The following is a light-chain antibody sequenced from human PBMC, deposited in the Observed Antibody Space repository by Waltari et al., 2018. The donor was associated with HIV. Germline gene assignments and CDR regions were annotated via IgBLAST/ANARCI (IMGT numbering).Light chain of an antibody. CDR1: SSTIGSNS. J-gene: IGLJ3*02. CDR2: SNK. V-gene: IGLV1-44*01. Sequence: QSVLTQPPSASGTPGQRVTISCSGNSSTIGSNSVKWYQLHPGTAPKLLIYSNKQRPSGIPDRCSGSKSGTSASLAISGLQSEDEADYYCAAWDDNLNGPVFGGGTKLTVL. CDR3: AAWDDNLNGPV.